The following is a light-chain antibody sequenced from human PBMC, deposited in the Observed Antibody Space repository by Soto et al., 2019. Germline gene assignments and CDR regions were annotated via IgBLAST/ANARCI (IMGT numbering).Light chain of an antibody. CDR1: QGISNY. V-gene: IGKV1-27*01. CDR2: AAS. J-gene: IGKJ3*01. Sequence: DIQMTQSPSSLSASVGDRVTITCRASQGISNYIAWYQQKPGKAPKLPIYAASTLQSGVPSRFSGSGSGTDFTLTSNSLQPEDVATYSCQKYSSVPLFGPGTKVDIK. CDR3: QKYSSVPL.